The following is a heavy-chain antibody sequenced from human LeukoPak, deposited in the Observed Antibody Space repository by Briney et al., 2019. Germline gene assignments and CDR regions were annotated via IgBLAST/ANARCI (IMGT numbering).Heavy chain of an antibody. Sequence: SETLSLTCTVSGVSISSSNSFWGWIRQPPGKGLEWIGSIYHSGSTNYNPSLKSRVTISVDTSKNQFSLKLSSVTAADTAVYYCARKRSSSTSCYDYWGQGTLVTVSS. J-gene: IGHJ4*02. CDR2: IYHSGST. CDR3: ARKRSSSTSCYDY. CDR1: GVSISSSNSF. D-gene: IGHD2-2*01. V-gene: IGHV4-39*07.